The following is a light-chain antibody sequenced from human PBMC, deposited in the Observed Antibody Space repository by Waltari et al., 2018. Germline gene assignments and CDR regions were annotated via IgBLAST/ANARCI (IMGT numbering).Light chain of an antibody. CDR2: KDN. CDR1: ALPTQY. J-gene: IGLJ1*01. V-gene: IGLV3-25*03. Sequence: SYELTQPPSVSVSPGPTARITCSGNALPTQYGNLLQQKPGQAPGVVIYKDNKRRSGIPERFSGSSSGTTVTLSISGVQAEDEADYYCQSADSSGSYEVFGTGTKVSIL. CDR3: QSADSSGSYEV.